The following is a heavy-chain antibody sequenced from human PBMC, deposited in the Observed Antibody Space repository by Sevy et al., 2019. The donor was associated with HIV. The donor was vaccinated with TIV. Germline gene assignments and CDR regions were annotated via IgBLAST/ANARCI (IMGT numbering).Heavy chain of an antibody. J-gene: IGHJ6*02. CDR1: GGSFSGYY. CDR3: ARFGRIAVAGTLGFSGMDV. D-gene: IGHD6-19*01. Sequence: SESLSLTCAVYGGSFSGYYWSWIRQPPGKGLEWIGEINHSGSTNYNPSLKSRVTISVDTSKNQFSLKLSSVTAADTAVSYCARFGRIAVAGTLGFSGMDVWGQGTTVTVSS. CDR2: INHSGST. V-gene: IGHV4-34*01.